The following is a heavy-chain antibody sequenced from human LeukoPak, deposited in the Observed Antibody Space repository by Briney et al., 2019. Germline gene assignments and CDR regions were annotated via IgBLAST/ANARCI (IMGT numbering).Heavy chain of an antibody. CDR2: IYSGGTT. CDR3: ARMLISSGYYVDS. V-gene: IGHV3-53*01. CDR1: GFTVSSNY. J-gene: IGHJ4*02. D-gene: IGHD3-22*01. Sequence: GGSLRLSCAASGFTVSSNYMSWVRQAPGKGLEWVSVIYSGGTTYYADSVKGRFTISRDISKNTLYLQMDILRVEDTAVYYCARMLISSGYYVDSWGQGTLVTVSS.